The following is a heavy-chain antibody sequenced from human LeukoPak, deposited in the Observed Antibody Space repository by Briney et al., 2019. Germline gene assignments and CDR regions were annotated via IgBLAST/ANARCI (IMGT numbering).Heavy chain of an antibody. CDR1: DGSFSGYH. CDR2: ISHNGST. D-gene: IGHD3-3*01. J-gene: IGHJ5*01. Sequence: PLETLSLACAVYDGSFSGYHWSWIRQPPGKGLEGIGEISHNGSTNYYPSRKSLVTISVDTSKNHFSLKLSSVTAADTAVYYCARGAYHDFWIGYYTHWFDSWGQGTLVTVSS. CDR3: ARGAYHDFWIGYYTHWFDS. V-gene: IGHV4-34*01.